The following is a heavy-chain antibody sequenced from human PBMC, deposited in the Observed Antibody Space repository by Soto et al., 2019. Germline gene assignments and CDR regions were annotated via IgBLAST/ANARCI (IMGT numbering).Heavy chain of an antibody. CDR3: TTLATGRFDG. CDR1: GFSFSFYG. Sequence: QMQLVESGGGVVQPGGSLRLSCGSSGFSFSFYGMHWVRQAPGKGLEWVAFIWYDGTSKFYADSVKGRFTISRDNSKTTLFLEMNSLKTEDTAMYYCTTLATGRFDGWGQGTLVTVSS. D-gene: IGHD1-1*01. V-gene: IGHV3-30*02. CDR2: IWYDGTSK. J-gene: IGHJ4*02.